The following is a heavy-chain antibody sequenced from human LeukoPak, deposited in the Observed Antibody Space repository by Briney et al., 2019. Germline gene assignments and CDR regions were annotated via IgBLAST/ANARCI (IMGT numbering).Heavy chain of an antibody. CDR2: MNPNSGNT. D-gene: IGHD1-1*01. Sequence: ASVKVSCKASGYTLTSYDIYWVRQATGQGLEWMGWMNPNSGNTGYAQKFQGRVTITRNTSISTAYMELSSLKSEDTAVYYCARGSGLNDFDYWGQGTLVTVSS. J-gene: IGHJ4*02. V-gene: IGHV1-8*03. CDR3: ARGSGLNDFDY. CDR1: GYTLTSYD.